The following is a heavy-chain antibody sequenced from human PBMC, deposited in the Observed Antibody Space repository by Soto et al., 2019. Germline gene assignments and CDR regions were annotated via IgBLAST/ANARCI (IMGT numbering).Heavy chain of an antibody. D-gene: IGHD2-15*01. Sequence: QVQLQQWGAGLLKPSETLSLTCAVYGGSFSGYYWSWIRQPPGKGLEWIGEINHSGSTNYNPSLRSPFTLSVDTSKNQSFMNMSSVTAADTAVYSCSRGYCSGSSCETIWGSYRYNWFDPWGQGTLVTVSS. CDR3: SRGYCSGSSCETIWGSYRYNWFDP. CDR1: GGSFSGYY. V-gene: IGHV4-34*01. J-gene: IGHJ5*02. CDR2: INHSGST.